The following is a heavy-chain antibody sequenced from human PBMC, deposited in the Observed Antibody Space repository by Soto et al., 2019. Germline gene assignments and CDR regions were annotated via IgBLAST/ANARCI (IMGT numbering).Heavy chain of an antibody. V-gene: IGHV4-34*01. Sequence: SETLSLTCAVYGGSFSGYYWSWIRQPPGKGLEWIGEINHSGSTNYNPSLKSRVTISVDTSKNQFSLKLSSVTAADTAVYYCARERPGFSGSGYLHYYYYGMDVWGQGTTVPVYS. J-gene: IGHJ6*02. CDR2: INHSGST. CDR3: ARERPGFSGSGYLHYYYYGMDV. D-gene: IGHD3-22*01. CDR1: GGSFSGYY.